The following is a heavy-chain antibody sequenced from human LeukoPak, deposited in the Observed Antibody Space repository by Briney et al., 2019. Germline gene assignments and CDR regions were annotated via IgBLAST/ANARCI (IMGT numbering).Heavy chain of an antibody. V-gene: IGHV3-21*01. CDR2: IDSSGSYI. J-gene: IGHJ4*01. CDR3: ARDIHSSRFDY. D-gene: IGHD1-26*01. Sequence: GGSLRLSCSASGFIFNYYTMNWVRQAPGKGPEWVASIDSSGSYIHYAASVKGRFTISRDNARDSVYLQMNNLRADDTAVYYCARDIHSSRFDYWGHGTLVTVSS. CDR1: GFIFNYYT.